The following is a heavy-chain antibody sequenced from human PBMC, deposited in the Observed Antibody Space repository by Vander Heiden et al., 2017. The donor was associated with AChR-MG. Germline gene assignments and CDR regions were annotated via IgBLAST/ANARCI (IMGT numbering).Heavy chain of an antibody. CDR3: ALGTVNDYFDY. Sequence: QVQLQQSGPGLLKPSETPSVTCAISGTRVSRNGAALHWIRQSPSRGLEWLGRTYYRSKWSNDYAVSMKSRITIDPDTSKNQISLQLTSVTPEDTAVYYCALGTVNDYFDYWGQGTLVTVSS. J-gene: IGHJ4*02. V-gene: IGHV6-1*01. CDR1: GTRVSRNGAA. CDR2: TYYRSKWSN. D-gene: IGHD3-10*01.